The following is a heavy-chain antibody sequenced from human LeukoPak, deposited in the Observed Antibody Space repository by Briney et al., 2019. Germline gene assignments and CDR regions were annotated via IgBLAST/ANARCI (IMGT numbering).Heavy chain of an antibody. CDR2: INPNSGGT. J-gene: IGHJ6*03. Sequence: ASVKVSCKAFGYTFTSNYMHWVRQAPGQGLEWMGWINPNSGGTNYAQKFQGRVTMTRDTSISTAYMELSRLRSDDTAVYYCARSRRGYSGYDYLTKLNYYMDVWGKGTTVTISS. CDR1: GYTFTSNY. CDR3: ARSRRGYSGYDYLTKLNYYMDV. D-gene: IGHD5-12*01. V-gene: IGHV1-2*02.